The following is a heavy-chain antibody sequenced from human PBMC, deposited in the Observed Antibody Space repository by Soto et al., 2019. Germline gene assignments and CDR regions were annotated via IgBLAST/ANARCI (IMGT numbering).Heavy chain of an antibody. Sequence: GGSLRLSCAASGFTVSSNYMNWVRQAPGKGLEWVSVIYSGGSTYYADSVKGRFTISRDNSKNTLYLQMNSLIAEDTAVYYCASERVVPAYSDYYYGMDVWGQGTTVTVSS. CDR3: ASERVVPAYSDYYYGMDV. CDR1: GFTVSSNY. J-gene: IGHJ6*02. D-gene: IGHD2-2*01. V-gene: IGHV3-53*01. CDR2: IYSGGST.